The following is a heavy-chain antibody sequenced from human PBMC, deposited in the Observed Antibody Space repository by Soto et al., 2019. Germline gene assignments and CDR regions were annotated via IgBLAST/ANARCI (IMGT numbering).Heavy chain of an antibody. CDR1: GFSLSTSGVG. CDR3: AHRRHDYGDYRSAYFDY. V-gene: IGHV2-5*02. CDR2: IYWDDDK. D-gene: IGHD4-17*01. Sequence: QITLKESGPTLMKPTQTLTLTCTFSGFSLSTSGVGVGWIRQPPGKALQWLALIYWDDDKRYSPSLKSRLTSPKDTSKNQVVLTMTNMDPVDTATYYCAHRRHDYGDYRSAYFDYWGQGTLVTVSS. J-gene: IGHJ4*02.